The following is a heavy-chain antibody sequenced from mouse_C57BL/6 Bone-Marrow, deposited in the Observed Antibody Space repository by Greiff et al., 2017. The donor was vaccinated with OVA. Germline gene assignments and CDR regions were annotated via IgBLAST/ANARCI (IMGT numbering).Heavy chain of an antibody. CDR2: IYPGSGNT. V-gene: IGHV1-76*01. CDR3: ARHGVYYFGY. CDR1: GYTFTDYY. J-gene: IGHJ2*01. Sequence: QVQLQQSGAELVRPGASVKLSCKASGYTFTDYYINWVKQRPGQGLEWIARIYPGSGNTYYNEKFKGKATLTAEKSSSTAYMQLSSLTSEDSAVYFCARHGVYYFGYWGQGTTLTVSS.